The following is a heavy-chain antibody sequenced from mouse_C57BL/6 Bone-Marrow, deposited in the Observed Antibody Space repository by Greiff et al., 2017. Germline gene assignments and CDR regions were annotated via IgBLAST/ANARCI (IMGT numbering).Heavy chain of an antibody. CDR1: GFTFSSYA. Sequence: EVQLVESGGGLVKPGGSLKLSCAASGFTFSSYAMSWVRQTPEKRLEWVATISDGGSYTYYPDNVKGRFTISRDNAKNNPYLQMSHLTSEDTAMYYCAGDNYYRSDYAMDYGGQGTSVTVSS. CDR2: ISDGGSYT. J-gene: IGHJ4*01. CDR3: AGDNYYRSDYAMDY. V-gene: IGHV5-4*01. D-gene: IGHD1-2*01.